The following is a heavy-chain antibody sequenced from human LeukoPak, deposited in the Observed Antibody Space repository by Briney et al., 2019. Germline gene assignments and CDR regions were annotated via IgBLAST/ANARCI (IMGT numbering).Heavy chain of an antibody. Sequence: GVSLRLSCAASGFSFGSYAMTWVRQAPGGGLEWVSSITDGGDDTYYADSVKGRFTISRDNSKNTVNLQMNSLGPDDTAVYYCAKFTVTGSYYEYYGMDVWGPGTTVTVSS. V-gene: IGHV3-23*01. D-gene: IGHD3-9*01. CDR2: ITDGGDDT. J-gene: IGHJ6*02. CDR1: GFSFGSYA. CDR3: AKFTVTGSYYEYYGMDV.